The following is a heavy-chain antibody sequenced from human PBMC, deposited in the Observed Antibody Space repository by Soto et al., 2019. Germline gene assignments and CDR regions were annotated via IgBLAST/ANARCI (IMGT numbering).Heavy chain of an antibody. D-gene: IGHD3-22*01. CDR2: ISYDGSNK. CDR1: GFTFSSYA. Sequence: WGSLRLSCAASGFTFSSYAMHWVRQAPGKGLEWVAVISYDGSNKYYADSVKGRFTISRDNSKNTLYLQMNSLRAEDTAVYYCARGSGLYDSSGLDYWGQGTLVTVSS. V-gene: IGHV3-30-3*01. J-gene: IGHJ4*02. CDR3: ARGSGLYDSSGLDY.